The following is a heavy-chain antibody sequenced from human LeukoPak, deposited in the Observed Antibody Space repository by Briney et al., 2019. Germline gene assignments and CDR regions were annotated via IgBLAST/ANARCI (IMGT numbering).Heavy chain of an antibody. J-gene: IGHJ4*02. CDR1: GGTFSSYA. CDR3: AIPDADRGEGYFDY. D-gene: IGHD3-10*01. Sequence: SVKVSCKASGGTFSSYAISWVRQAPGQGLEWMGGIIPIFGTANYAQKFQGRVTITADESTSTAYMELSSLRSEDTAVYYCAIPDADRGEGYFDYWGQGTLVTVS. V-gene: IGHV1-69*13. CDR2: IIPIFGTA.